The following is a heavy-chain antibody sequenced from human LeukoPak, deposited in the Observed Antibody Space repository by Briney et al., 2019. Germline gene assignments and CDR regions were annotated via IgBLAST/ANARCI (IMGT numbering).Heavy chain of an antibody. CDR3: VSQEVVPH. J-gene: IGHJ4*02. V-gene: IGHV3-7*01. Sequence: VGSLRLSCAASGFSFTNYWMSWVRQAPGKGLEWVANVKEDGTTKQYVHSVKGRFTISRDNAKNSLYLQMDSLRAEDTAVYYCVSQEVVPHWGQGTLVSVSS. CDR2: VKEDGTTK. CDR1: GFSFTNYW. D-gene: IGHD2-15*01.